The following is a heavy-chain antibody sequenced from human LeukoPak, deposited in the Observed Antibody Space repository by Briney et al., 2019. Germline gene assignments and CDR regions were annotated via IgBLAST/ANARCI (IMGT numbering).Heavy chain of an antibody. CDR3: ARAYCGGDCRRYYFDY. D-gene: IGHD2-21*02. CDR2: IHHSGTT. CDR1: GGSVSTYY. Sequence: SETLSLTCTVSGGSVSTYYWSWTRQPPGKGLEWIGYIHHSGTTNYNPSLKSRVTISVDTSRNQLSLKLSSVTAADTAVYYCARAYCGGDCRRYYFDYWGQGTLVTVSS. V-gene: IGHV4-59*02. J-gene: IGHJ4*02.